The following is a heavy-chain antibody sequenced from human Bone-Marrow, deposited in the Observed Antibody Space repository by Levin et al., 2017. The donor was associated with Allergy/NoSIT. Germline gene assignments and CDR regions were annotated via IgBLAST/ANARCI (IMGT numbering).Heavy chain of an antibody. CDR3: ARLRVGATRYYYHGMDV. Sequence: SETLSLTCAVSDVSIRSTSAYWGWVRQPPGKGLEWIGTITYSGTTYYNPSLKSRLSITADTSKNQFSLILTSVTAADTAIYYCARLRVGATRYYYHGMDVWGQGTTVSVSS. J-gene: IGHJ6*02. D-gene: IGHD1-26*01. CDR2: ITYSGTT. CDR1: DVSIRSTSAY. V-gene: IGHV4-39*07.